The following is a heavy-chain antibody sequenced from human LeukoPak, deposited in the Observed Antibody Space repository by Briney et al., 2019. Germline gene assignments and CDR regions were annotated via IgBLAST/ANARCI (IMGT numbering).Heavy chain of an antibody. CDR3: ASDYGDYIGY. D-gene: IGHD4-17*01. V-gene: IGHV1-69*05. Sequence: GASVKVSCKASGGTFSSYAISWVRQAPGQGLEWMGRIIPIVGTANYAQKFQGRVTITTDESTSTAYMELSSLRSEDTAVYYCASDYGDYIGYWGQGTLVTVSS. J-gene: IGHJ4*02. CDR1: GGTFSSYA. CDR2: IIPIVGTA.